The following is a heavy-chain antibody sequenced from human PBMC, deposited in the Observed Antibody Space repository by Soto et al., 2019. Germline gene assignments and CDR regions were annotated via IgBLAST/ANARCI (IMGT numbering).Heavy chain of an antibody. D-gene: IGHD3-9*01. Sequence: QVQLVQSGAEVKKSGSSVKVSCKASGGTFSSYAISWVRQAPGQGLEWMGGITPIFGTANYAQKFQGRVTITADESTSTAYMELSSLRSEDTAVYYCARDRRDILTGTNWFDPWGQGTLVTVSS. CDR2: ITPIFGTA. J-gene: IGHJ5*02. V-gene: IGHV1-69*12. CDR1: GGTFSSYA. CDR3: ARDRRDILTGTNWFDP.